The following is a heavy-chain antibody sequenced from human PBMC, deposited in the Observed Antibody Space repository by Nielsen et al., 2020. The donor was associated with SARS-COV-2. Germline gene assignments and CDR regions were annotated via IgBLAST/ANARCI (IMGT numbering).Heavy chain of an antibody. CDR3: TRDIAPADY. V-gene: IGHV3-23*01. D-gene: IGHD2-2*01. Sequence: GESLKISCAASGFTFSDYAMTWVRQAPGEGLQWVSGISGGGTTTYYSDSVKGRFTISRDYSKNTVSLQMSSLRVEDSGVYYCTRDIAPADYWGQGTLVTVSS. CDR1: GFTFSDYA. J-gene: IGHJ4*02. CDR2: ISGGGTTT.